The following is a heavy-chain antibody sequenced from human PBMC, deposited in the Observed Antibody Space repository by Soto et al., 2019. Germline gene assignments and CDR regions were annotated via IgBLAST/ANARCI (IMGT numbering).Heavy chain of an antibody. CDR2: ISGSGGST. CDR3: ATPVTIMPWFGELLGDFDY. J-gene: IGHJ4*02. CDR1: GFTFSSYA. V-gene: IGHV3-23*01. D-gene: IGHD3-10*01. Sequence: GGSLRLSCAASGFTFSSYAMSWVRQAPGKGLEWVSAISGSGGSTYYADSVKGRFTISRDNSKNTLYLQMNSLRAEDTAVYYCATPVTIMPWFGELLGDFDYWGQGTLVTVSS.